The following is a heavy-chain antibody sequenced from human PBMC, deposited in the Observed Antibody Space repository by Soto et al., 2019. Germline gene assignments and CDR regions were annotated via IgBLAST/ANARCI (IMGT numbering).Heavy chain of an antibody. V-gene: IGHV4-61*01. CDR3: ARDYRAVVVDSRCPDYYYGMDV. J-gene: IGHJ6*02. CDR2: IYYSGSA. D-gene: IGHD2-15*01. CDR1: GGSVSSGSYY. Sequence: SETLSLTCTVSGGSVSSGSYYWSWIRQPPGKGLEWIGYIYYSGSANYNPSLKSRVTISVDTSKNQFSLKLSSVTAADTAVYYCARDYRAVVVDSRCPDYYYGMDVWGQGTTVTVSS.